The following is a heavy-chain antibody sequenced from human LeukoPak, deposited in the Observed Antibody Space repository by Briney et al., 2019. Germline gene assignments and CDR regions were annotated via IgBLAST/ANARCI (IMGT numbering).Heavy chain of an antibody. Sequence: GGSLRLSCAASGFTVSNDYMAWVRQDPGKGLEWVSVLIGSSGSTDYADSVKGRFTISRDNSKNTVFLQMNSLRAEDTAIYYCAKGAYDYIEIGYFDSWGQGTLVTVSS. J-gene: IGHJ4*02. CDR3: AKGAYDYIEIGYFDS. CDR2: LIGSSGST. V-gene: IGHV3-23*01. D-gene: IGHD5-12*01. CDR1: GFTVSNDY.